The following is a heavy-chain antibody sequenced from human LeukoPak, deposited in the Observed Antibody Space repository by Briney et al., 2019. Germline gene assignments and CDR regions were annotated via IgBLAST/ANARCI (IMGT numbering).Heavy chain of an antibody. D-gene: IGHD6-6*01. CDR1: GGSISSGDYY. CDR3: ARGPPFSSSSPLYYYYGMDV. J-gene: IGHJ6*02. V-gene: IGHV4-30-4*01. Sequence: SQTLSLTCTVSGGSISSGDYYWSWIRQPPGKGLEWIGYIYYSGSTYYNPSLKSRVTISVDTSKNQFSLKLSSVTAADTAVYYCARGPPFSSSSPLYYYYGMDVWGQGTTVTVSS. CDR2: IYYSGST.